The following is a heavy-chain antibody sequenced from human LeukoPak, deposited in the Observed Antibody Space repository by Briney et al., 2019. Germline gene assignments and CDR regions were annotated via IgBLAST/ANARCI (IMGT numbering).Heavy chain of an antibody. V-gene: IGHV1-69*05. D-gene: IGHD3-22*01. Sequence: SVKVSCKASGGTFSSYAISWVRQAPGQGLEWMGRIIPIFGTANYAQKFQGRVTITTDESTSTAYMELSSLRSEDTAVYYCARVGYYYDSSGYLYEWGQGTPVTVSS. CDR1: GGTFSSYA. J-gene: IGHJ4*02. CDR3: ARVGYYYDSSGYLYE. CDR2: IIPIFGTA.